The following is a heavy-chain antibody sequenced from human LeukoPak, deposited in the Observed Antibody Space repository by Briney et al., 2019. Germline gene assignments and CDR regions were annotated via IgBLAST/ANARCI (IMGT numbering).Heavy chain of an antibody. CDR3: AKDLLRGYYDSSGSSDY. CDR2: ISGSGGST. V-gene: IGHV3-23*01. D-gene: IGHD3-22*01. CDR1: GFTFSSYG. J-gene: IGHJ4*02. Sequence: GGSLRLSCAASGFTFSSYGMSWVRQAPGKGLEWVSAISGSGGSTYYADSVKGRFTISRDNSKNTLYLQMNSLRAEDTAVYYCAKDLLRGYYDSSGSSDYWGQGTLVTVSS.